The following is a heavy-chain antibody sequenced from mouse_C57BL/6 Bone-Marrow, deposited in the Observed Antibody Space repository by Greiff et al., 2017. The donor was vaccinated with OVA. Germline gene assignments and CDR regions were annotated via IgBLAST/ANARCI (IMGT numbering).Heavy chain of an antibody. Sequence: QVQLKESGAELARPGASVKLSCKASGYTFTSSGISWVKQRTGQGLEWIGEIYPRSGNTYYNEKFKGKATLTADKSSSTAYMELRSLTSEDSAVYFCARGDYYGSSYDYWGQGTTLTVSS. V-gene: IGHV1-81*01. CDR1: GYTFTSSG. CDR2: IYPRSGNT. CDR3: ARGDYYGSSYDY. J-gene: IGHJ2*01. D-gene: IGHD1-1*01.